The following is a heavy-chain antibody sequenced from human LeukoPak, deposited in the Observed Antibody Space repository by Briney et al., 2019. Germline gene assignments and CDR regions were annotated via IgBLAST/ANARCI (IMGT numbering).Heavy chain of an antibody. Sequence: SQTLSLTCTVSGGSIRSGGYYWGWIRQHPGKGLEWIVYIYYSGNTYYNPSLKSRLTISVDTTKNQFSLKLSSVTAADTAVYYCARDTPWGYFDWGQGTLVTVSS. CDR1: GGSIRSGGYY. J-gene: IGHJ4*02. CDR3: ARDTPWGYFD. D-gene: IGHD3-9*01. V-gene: IGHV4-31*03. CDR2: IYYSGNT.